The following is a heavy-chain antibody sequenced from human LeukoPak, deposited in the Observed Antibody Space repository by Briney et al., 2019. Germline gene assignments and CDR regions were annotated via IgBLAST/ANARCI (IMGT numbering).Heavy chain of an antibody. Sequence: SETLSLTCSVSRGSISSYYWSWIRQPPGQGLERSGDIYYTGSTYSNPSLRSRVTISLDTSKHQFSLSLSSVTAADTAVYYCARGVQFFFFKRKPAYEMDVWGQGTTVTVSS. J-gene: IGHJ6*02. CDR3: ARGVQFFFFKRKPAYEMDV. CDR1: RGSISSYY. V-gene: IGHV4-59*01. CDR2: IYYTGST. D-gene: IGHD3-3*01.